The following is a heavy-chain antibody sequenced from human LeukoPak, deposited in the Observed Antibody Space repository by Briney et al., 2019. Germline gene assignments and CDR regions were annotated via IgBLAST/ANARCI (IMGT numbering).Heavy chain of an antibody. J-gene: IGHJ4*02. D-gene: IGHD5-12*01. CDR2: ITSSGAYT. Sequence: GGSLRLSCAASGFTFTSYAMSWVRQAPGKGLEWVSAITSSGAYTFYADSVKGRLTISRDNSKNTLYLQMNSLRAEDTAIYYCVRDEDLYSMTWYVFHYWGQGTLVTVSS. CDR1: GFTFTSYA. CDR3: VRDEDLYSMTWYVFHY. V-gene: IGHV3-23*01.